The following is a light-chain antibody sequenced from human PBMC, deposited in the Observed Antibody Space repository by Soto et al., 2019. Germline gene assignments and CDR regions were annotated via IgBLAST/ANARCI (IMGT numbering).Light chain of an antibody. CDR1: QGISSS. J-gene: IGKJ1*01. CDR3: QQYNSYWT. CDR2: GAS. Sequence: DIQMTQSPSSLSAYVGDSVTNTSRASQGISSSLAWYQQKPGTVPMLLIYGASTVQSGVPSRFSGSGFGTDFTLTINGLQPEDVVTYYCQQYNSYWTFGQGTKVDIK. V-gene: IGKV1-27*01.